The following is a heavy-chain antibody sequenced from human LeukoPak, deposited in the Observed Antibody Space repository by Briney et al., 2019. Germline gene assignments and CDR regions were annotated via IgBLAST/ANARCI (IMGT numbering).Heavy chain of an antibody. CDR2: INPNSGGT. CDR1: GYTFTDYY. Sequence: ASVKVSCKASGYTFTDYYIQWVRQTPGQGLEWMGWINPNSGGTNYAQKFQGRVTMTRDTSISTAYMELSRLRSDDTAVYYCARAAKRTDTAMGRDAFDIWGQGTMVTVSS. D-gene: IGHD5-18*01. V-gene: IGHV1-2*02. J-gene: IGHJ3*02. CDR3: ARAAKRTDTAMGRDAFDI.